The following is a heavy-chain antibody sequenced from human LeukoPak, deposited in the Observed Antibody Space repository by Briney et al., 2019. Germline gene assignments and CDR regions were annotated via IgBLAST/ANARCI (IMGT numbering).Heavy chain of an antibody. V-gene: IGHV3-30*03. CDR2: ISYDGSNK. D-gene: IGHD4-23*01. CDR3: ASDDAGGAYSFDY. J-gene: IGHJ4*02. Sequence: AGQTLRLSCASSGFTFSSYGKQWVPQASAKGLEWGAVISYDGSNKYYADSVKGRFTISRDNSKNTLYLQMNSLRAEDTAVYYCASDDAGGAYSFDYWGQGTLVIVSS. CDR1: GFTFSSYG.